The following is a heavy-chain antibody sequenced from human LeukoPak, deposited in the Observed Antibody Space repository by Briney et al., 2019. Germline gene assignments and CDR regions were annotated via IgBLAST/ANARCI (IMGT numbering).Heavy chain of an antibody. V-gene: IGHV3-53*01. CDR3: ARGDSGSWNYKSGFDY. D-gene: IGHD1-26*01. CDR1: GLTVSSNY. CDR2: IYSGGSR. Sequence: HPGGSLRLSCAASGLTVSSNYMSWVRQAPGKGLEWVSVIYSGGSRESTDSVKGRFTISRDNSRNMAYLQMNSLRAEDTAVYYCARGDSGSWNYKSGFDYWGQGTLVTVSS. J-gene: IGHJ4*02.